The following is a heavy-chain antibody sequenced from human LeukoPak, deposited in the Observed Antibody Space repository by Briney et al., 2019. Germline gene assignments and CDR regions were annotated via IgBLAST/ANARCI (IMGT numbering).Heavy chain of an antibody. V-gene: IGHV3-23*01. D-gene: IGHD1-26*01. CDR1: GFTFSSYA. J-gene: IGHJ4*02. Sequence: GGSLRLSCAASGFTFSSYAMSWVRQAPGTGLERVSAISGSGGSTYYADSVKGRFTISRDNSKNTLYLQMNSLRAEDTAVYYCAKDLLVGATTFDYWGQGTLVTVSS. CDR3: AKDLLVGATTFDY. CDR2: ISGSGGST.